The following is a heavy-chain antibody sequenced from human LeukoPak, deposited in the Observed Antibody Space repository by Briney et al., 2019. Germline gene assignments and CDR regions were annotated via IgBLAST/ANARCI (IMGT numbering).Heavy chain of an antibody. CDR2: VYSSGST. D-gene: IGHD3-10*01. V-gene: IGHV4-39*01. J-gene: IGHJ4*02. CDR3: ARRSRSGFFDY. Sequence: SETLSLTCAVSGGSINSNTYYWGWIRQPPGKGLERVGSVYSSGSTSYNPSLRSRVAISVDTSKNQFSLRLSSVTAPDTAVYYCARRSRSGFFDYWGQGTLVTVSS. CDR1: GGSINSNTYY.